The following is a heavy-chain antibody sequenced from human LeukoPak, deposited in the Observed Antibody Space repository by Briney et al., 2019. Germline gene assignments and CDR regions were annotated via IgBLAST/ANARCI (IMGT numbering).Heavy chain of an antibody. J-gene: IGHJ4*02. Sequence: PGGSLRLSCAASGFTFSSYEMNWVPQAPGKGLEWVSYISSSGSTIFYADSVKGRFTISRDNARNSLYLQMNSLRAEDTAVYYCARDLHGSPDWWGQGTLVTVSS. D-gene: IGHD2-2*03. CDR3: ARDLHGSPDW. CDR2: ISSSGSTI. V-gene: IGHV3-48*03. CDR1: GFTFSSYE.